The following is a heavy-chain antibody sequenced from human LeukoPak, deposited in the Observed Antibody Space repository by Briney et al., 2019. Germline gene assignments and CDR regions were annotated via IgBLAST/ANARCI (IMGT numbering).Heavy chain of an antibody. Sequence: ASVKVSCKASGYTFTGYYMHWVRQAPGQGLEWMGWINPSSGGANYAQRFQGRVAMTRDTSIRTDYMELSSLRSDDTAVYYCARGPQEQHLTSFDSWGQGTLVTVSS. CDR1: GYTFTGYY. CDR2: INPSSGGA. CDR3: ARGPQEQHLTSFDS. D-gene: IGHD6-13*01. V-gene: IGHV1-2*02. J-gene: IGHJ4*02.